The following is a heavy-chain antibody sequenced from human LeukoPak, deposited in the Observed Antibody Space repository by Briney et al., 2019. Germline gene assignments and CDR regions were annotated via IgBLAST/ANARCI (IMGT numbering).Heavy chain of an antibody. D-gene: IGHD7-27*01. Sequence: GGSLRLSCAASGFTVSSNYMNWVRQAPGKGLEWVSIIYSDGDTSYTGSVKGRFTISRDNSKNTLYLQMNSLRAEDTAVYYCTRLTGDAFHIWGQGTMVTVSS. CDR1: GFTVSSNY. J-gene: IGHJ3*02. V-gene: IGHV3-53*01. CDR3: TRLTGDAFHI. CDR2: IYSDGDT.